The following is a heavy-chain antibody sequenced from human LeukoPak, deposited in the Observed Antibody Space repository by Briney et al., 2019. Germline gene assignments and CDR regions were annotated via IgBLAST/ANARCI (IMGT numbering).Heavy chain of an antibody. V-gene: IGHV3-33*06. J-gene: IGHJ2*01. CDR1: GFTFSSYG. CDR3: AKDREAASWDGFDL. D-gene: IGHD6-13*01. Sequence: GGPLRLSCAASGFTFSSYGMHWVRQAPGKGLEWVALIWYDGSNKYYADSVKGRFTISRDNSKNTLYLQMNSLRAEDTAVYYCAKDREAASWDGFDLWGRGTLVTVSS. CDR2: IWYDGSNK.